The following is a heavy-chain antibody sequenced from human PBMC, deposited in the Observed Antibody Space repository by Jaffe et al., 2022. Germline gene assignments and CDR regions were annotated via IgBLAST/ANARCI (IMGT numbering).Heavy chain of an antibody. CDR1: GGSISSGSYY. J-gene: IGHJ5*02. CDR2: IYTSGST. D-gene: IGHD3-10*01. CDR3: ARELGGSGSYYIDWFDP. Sequence: QVQLQESGPGLVKPSQTLSLTCTVSGGSISSGSYYWSWIRQPAGKGLEWIGRIYTSGSTNYNPSLKSRVTISVDTSKNQFSLKLSSVTAADTAVYYCARELGGSGSYYIDWFDPWGQGTLVTVSS. V-gene: IGHV4-61*02.